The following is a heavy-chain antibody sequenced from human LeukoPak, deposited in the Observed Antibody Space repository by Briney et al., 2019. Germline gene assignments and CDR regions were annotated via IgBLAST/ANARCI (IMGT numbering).Heavy chain of an antibody. V-gene: IGHV4-59*01. CDR3: ARGAPGDDNWFDP. CDR2: IYYSGST. CDR1: GGSISSYY. D-gene: IGHD4-17*01. J-gene: IGHJ5*02. Sequence: SETLSLTCTVSGGSISSYYWSWIRQPPGKGLEWIGYIYYSGSTNYNPSLKSRVTISVDTSKNQFSLKLSSVTAADTAVYYCARGAPGDDNWFDPWGQGTLVTVSP.